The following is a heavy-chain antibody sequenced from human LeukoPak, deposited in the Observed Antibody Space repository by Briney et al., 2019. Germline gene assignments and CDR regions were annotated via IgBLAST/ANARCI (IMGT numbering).Heavy chain of an antibody. CDR3: ARDSSGWYVSYYYYYMDV. CDR2: INSDGSIT. D-gene: IGHD6-19*01. CDR1: GFTFSSYW. Sequence: GGSLRLSCAASGFTFSSYWMHWVRQAPGKGLVWVSRINSDGSITNYADSVKGRFTISRDNAKNTLYPQMNSLRAEDTAVYYCARDSSGWYVSYYYYYMDVWGKGTTVTVSS. V-gene: IGHV3-74*01. J-gene: IGHJ6*03.